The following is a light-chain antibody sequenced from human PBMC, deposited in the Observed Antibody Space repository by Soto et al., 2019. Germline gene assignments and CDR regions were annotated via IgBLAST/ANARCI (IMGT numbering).Light chain of an antibody. CDR1: QTVLYSANNKNH. J-gene: IGKJ1*01. CDR2: WAS. CDR3: QQYFTIPWT. Sequence: DIVMTQSPDSLALSLGERATITCKSSQTVLYSANNKNHLAWYQQRPGQPPKLLIYWASTREFGVPDRFSGSGSGTDFTLTISSLQAEDVAVYYCQQYFTIPWTFGQGTKVEIK. V-gene: IGKV4-1*01.